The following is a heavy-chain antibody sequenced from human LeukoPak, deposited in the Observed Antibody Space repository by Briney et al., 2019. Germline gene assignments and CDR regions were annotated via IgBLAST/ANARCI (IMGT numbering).Heavy chain of an antibody. CDR3: ARAQLRYFDWLSDVDAFDI. Sequence: GASVKVSCKASGYTFTGYYMHWVRQAPGQGLEWMGWISAYNGNTNYAQKLQGRVTMTTDTSTSTAYMELRSLRSDDTAVYYCARAQLRYFDWLSDVDAFDIWGQGTMVTVSS. CDR1: GYTFTGYY. D-gene: IGHD3-9*01. V-gene: IGHV1-18*04. J-gene: IGHJ3*02. CDR2: ISAYNGNT.